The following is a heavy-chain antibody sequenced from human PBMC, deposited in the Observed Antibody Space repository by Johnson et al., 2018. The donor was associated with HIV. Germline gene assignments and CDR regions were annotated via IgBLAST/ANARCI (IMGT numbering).Heavy chain of an antibody. CDR2: ITSSGTSI. CDR3: AKDLHYYDSSGFNDAFDI. Sequence: QVQLVVSGGGLVKPGGSLRLSCAASGFSFPDYYMSWIRQAPGKGLECLAYITSSGTSIYYTDSVKGRFTISRDNGKKSLFLQMNSLRVEDTAVYYCAKDLHYYDSSGFNDAFDIWGQGTMVAVSS. CDR1: GFSFPDYY. V-gene: IGHV3-11*04. J-gene: IGHJ3*02. D-gene: IGHD3-22*01.